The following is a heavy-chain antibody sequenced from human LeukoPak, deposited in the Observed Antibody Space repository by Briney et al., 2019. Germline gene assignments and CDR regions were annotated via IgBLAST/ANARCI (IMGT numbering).Heavy chain of an antibody. D-gene: IGHD3-22*01. Sequence: PGGSLRLSCGASGFSFRDHYMDWVRQPPGKGLEWVGRIRTKPKSYTTDYAASVKGRFTISRDDSKNLLYLQMNSLKTGDTAVYYCGRVGDYFDNNGYSLDAVDAWGRGTMVTVSS. CDR2: IRTKPKSYTT. J-gene: IGHJ3*01. CDR3: GRVGDYFDNNGYSLDAVDA. V-gene: IGHV3-72*01. CDR1: GFSFRDHY.